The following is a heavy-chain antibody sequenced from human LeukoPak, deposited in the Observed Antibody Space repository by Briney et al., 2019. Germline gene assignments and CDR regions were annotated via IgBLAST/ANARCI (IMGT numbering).Heavy chain of an antibody. J-gene: IGHJ4*02. CDR2: IYHSGST. Sequence: SETLSLTCTVSGYSISSGYYWGWIRQPPGKGLEWIGSIYHSGSTYYNPSLKSRVTISVDTSKNQFSLKLSSVTAADTAVYYCARNSIAARTHDYWGQGTLVTVSS. D-gene: IGHD6-6*01. CDR1: GYSISSGYY. V-gene: IGHV4-38-2*02. CDR3: ARNSIAARTHDY.